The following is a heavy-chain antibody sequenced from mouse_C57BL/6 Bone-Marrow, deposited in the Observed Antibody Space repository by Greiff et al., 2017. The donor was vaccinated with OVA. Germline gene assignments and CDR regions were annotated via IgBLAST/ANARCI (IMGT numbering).Heavy chain of an antibody. Sequence: EVQLVESGGDLVKPGGSLKLSCAASGFTFSSYGMSWVRQTPDKRLEWVATISSGGSYTYYPDSVKGRFTISRDNAKNTLYLQMSSLKSEDTAMYYCARHGRDYWGQGTTLTVSS. CDR2: ISSGGSYT. J-gene: IGHJ2*01. CDR3: ARHGRDY. CDR1: GFTFSSYG. V-gene: IGHV5-6*01.